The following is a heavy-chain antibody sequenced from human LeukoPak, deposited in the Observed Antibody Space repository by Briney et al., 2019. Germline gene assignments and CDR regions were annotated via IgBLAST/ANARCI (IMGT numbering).Heavy chain of an antibody. CDR1: GFTFSSYG. CDR2: IYSGGST. Sequence: GGSLRLSCAASGFTFSSYGMHWVRQAPGKGLEWVSVIYSGGSTYYADSVKGRFTISRDNSKNTLYLQMNSLRAEDTAVYYCGMAAAGYDYWGQGTLVTVSS. V-gene: IGHV3-NL1*01. CDR3: GMAAAGYDY. J-gene: IGHJ4*02. D-gene: IGHD6-13*01.